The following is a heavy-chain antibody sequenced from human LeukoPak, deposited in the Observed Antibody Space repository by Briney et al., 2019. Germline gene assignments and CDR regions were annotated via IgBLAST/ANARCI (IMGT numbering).Heavy chain of an antibody. J-gene: IGHJ4*02. CDR3: TRAYSTGWLGIHDY. CDR2: IRNKANGWTA. V-gene: IGHV3-49*04. CDR1: GFTFSDYA. D-gene: IGHD6-19*01. Sequence: GRSLRLSCTTSGFTFSDYAVTWVRQAPGKGLEWVGFIRNKANGWTADYAASVKGRFTSSRDDSKTIAYLLMNSLKTEDTAVYYCTRAYSTGWLGIHDYWGQGALVTVSS.